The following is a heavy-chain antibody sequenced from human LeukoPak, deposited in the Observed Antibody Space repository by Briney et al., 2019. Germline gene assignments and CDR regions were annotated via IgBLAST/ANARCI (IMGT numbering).Heavy chain of an antibody. D-gene: IGHD3-22*01. CDR1: GGSISSGGYY. CDR2: IYYSGST. CDR3: TAYYYDSSGYLDY. V-gene: IGHV4-31*03. J-gene: IGHJ4*02. Sequence: SQTLSLTCTVSGGSISSGGYYWSWIRQHPGKGLEWIGCIYYSGSTYYNPSLKSRVTISVDTSKNQFSLKLSSVTAADTAVYYCTAYYYDSSGYLDYWGQGTLVTVSS.